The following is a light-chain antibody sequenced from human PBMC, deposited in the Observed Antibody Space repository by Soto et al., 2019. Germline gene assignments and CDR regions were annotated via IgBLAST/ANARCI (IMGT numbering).Light chain of an antibody. CDR1: QSVSSSY. Sequence: ETVLTQSPCTLSLSPGERATLSCRASQSVSSSYFAWYQQKPGQAPRLLIYGASSRATGIPDRFSGSGSGTDFTLTISRLEPEDFAVYYCQQYDSSPLTFGGGTKVEIK. J-gene: IGKJ4*02. CDR2: GAS. V-gene: IGKV3-20*01. CDR3: QQYDSSPLT.